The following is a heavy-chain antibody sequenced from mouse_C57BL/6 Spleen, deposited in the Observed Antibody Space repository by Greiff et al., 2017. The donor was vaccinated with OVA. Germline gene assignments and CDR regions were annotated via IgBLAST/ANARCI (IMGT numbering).Heavy chain of an antibody. Sequence: EVMLVESGGGLVQPGGSLSLSCAASGFTFTDYYMSWVRQPPGKALEWLGFIRNKANGYTTEYSASVKGRFTISRDNSQSILYLQMNALRAEDSATYYCARPMVTTDHRAMDYWGQGTSVTVSS. CDR1: GFTFTDYY. D-gene: IGHD2-2*01. CDR2: IRNKANGYTT. V-gene: IGHV7-3*01. J-gene: IGHJ4*01. CDR3: ARPMVTTDHRAMDY.